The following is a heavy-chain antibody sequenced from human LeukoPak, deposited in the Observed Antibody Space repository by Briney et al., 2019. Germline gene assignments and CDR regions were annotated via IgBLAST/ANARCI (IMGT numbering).Heavy chain of an antibody. Sequence: PGGSLRLSCAASGFTFSNYAMHWVRQAPGKGLEYVSAISSDGTRTYYANSVKGRFTISRDNSKNTLYLQMGSLGAEDMAVYYCARGPGATTAQVPSGYWGPGTLVTVSS. D-gene: IGHD4-17*01. CDR3: ARGPGATTAQVPSGY. J-gene: IGHJ4*02. V-gene: IGHV3-64*01. CDR2: ISSDGTRT. CDR1: GFTFSNYA.